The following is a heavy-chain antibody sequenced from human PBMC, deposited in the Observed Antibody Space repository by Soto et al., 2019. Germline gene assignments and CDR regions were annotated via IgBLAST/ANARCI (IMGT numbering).Heavy chain of an antibody. CDR2: IGGGDT. CDR3: VKDRMSYNAVWDPFDV. V-gene: IGHV3-23*01. CDR1: GFTFNTYA. D-gene: IGHD3-10*01. J-gene: IGHJ3*01. Sequence: EVRLLESGGGLVQPWGSLRLSCAASGFTFNTYAMSWVRQAPGKGLEWVSGIGGGDTHYADSVTGRFTISRDDSKSMVFLQMNSLRAEDTAVYYCVKDRMSYNAVWDPFDVWGQGTLVTVSS.